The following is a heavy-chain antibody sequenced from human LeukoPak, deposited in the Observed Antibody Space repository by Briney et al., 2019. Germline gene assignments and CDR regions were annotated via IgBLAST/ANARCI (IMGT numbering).Heavy chain of an antibody. CDR3: ARTGYCSSTSCSAGFDP. V-gene: IGHV3-7*05. D-gene: IGHD2-2*01. CDR2: IRQDGSQD. J-gene: IGHJ5*02. Sequence: GGSLRLSCAASGFTFSNYWMNWVRQAPGKGLEWVANIRQDGSQDFYLDSVKGRFTISRDNSKNTLYLQMNSLRAEDTAIYYCARTGYCSSTSCSAGFDPWGQGTLVTVSS. CDR1: GFTFSNYW.